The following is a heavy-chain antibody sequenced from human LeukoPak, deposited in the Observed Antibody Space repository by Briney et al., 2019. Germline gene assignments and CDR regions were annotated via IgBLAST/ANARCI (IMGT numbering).Heavy chain of an antibody. CDR2: ICTSGSS. D-gene: IGHD3-3*01. CDR1: GGSISSGSYY. Sequence: SETLSLTCTVSGGSISSGSYYWSWIRQPAGKGLEWIGRICTSGSSNYNPSLKSRVTISVDTSKNQFSLKLSSVTAADTAVYYCARSLSRYDFWSGYRTGMDVWGQGTTVTVSS. J-gene: IGHJ6*02. V-gene: IGHV4-61*02. CDR3: ARSLSRYDFWSGYRTGMDV.